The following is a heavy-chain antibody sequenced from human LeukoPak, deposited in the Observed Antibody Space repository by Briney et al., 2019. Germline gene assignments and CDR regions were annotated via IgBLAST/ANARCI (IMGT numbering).Heavy chain of an antibody. Sequence: PSETLSLTCAVSGYSISSGYYWGWILQPPGKGLEWIGSIYHSGSTYYNPSLKSRVTISVDTSKNQFSLKLSSVTAADTAVYYCARRGCSSTSCYTLECYRRYFDLWGRGTLVTVSS. J-gene: IGHJ2*01. V-gene: IGHV4-38-2*01. CDR1: GYSISSGYY. CDR2: IYHSGST. D-gene: IGHD2-2*02. CDR3: ARRGCSSTSCYTLECYRRYFDL.